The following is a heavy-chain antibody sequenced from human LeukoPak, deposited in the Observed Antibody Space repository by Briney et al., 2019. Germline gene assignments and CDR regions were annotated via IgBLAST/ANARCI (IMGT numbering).Heavy chain of an antibody. CDR3: ARPYSRSSIDGFDI. CDR1: GYTFSSYG. D-gene: IGHD6-6*01. J-gene: IGHJ3*02. Sequence: GASVKVSCKASGYTFSSYGRSWGRQAPGHGLEWMGRINPDSGDSNSKHKSQGRISITRDTPISTAYFELSSLTSSDTALYFCARPYSRSSIDGFDIWGQGTMVTVSS. V-gene: IGHV1-2*02. CDR2: INPDSGDS.